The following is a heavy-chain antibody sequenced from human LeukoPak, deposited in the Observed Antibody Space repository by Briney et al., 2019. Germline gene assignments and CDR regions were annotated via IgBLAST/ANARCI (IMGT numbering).Heavy chain of an antibody. CDR1: GYTFTGYY. V-gene: IGHV1-2*02. CDR3: ARDLSGLDYTQRRFDY. Sequence: ASVKVSCKASGYTFTGYYMHWVRQAPGQGLEWMGWINPNSGGTNYAQKFQGRVTVTRDTSITTAYLELSGLTSDDTAVYYCARDLSGLDYTQRRFDYWGQGTLVTVSS. D-gene: IGHD4-11*01. J-gene: IGHJ4*02. CDR2: INPNSGGT.